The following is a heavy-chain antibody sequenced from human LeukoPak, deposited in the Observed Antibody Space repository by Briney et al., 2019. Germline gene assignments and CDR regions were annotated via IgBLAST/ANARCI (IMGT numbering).Heavy chain of an antibody. CDR3: ARDRIVVVPAAITLYYYSGMDV. D-gene: IGHD2-2*02. J-gene: IGHJ6*04. V-gene: IGHV4-30-4*01. CDR1: GGSISSGDYY. CDR2: IYYSGGT. Sequence: SQTLSLTCTVSGGSISSGDYYWSWIRQPPGNGLEWIGYIYYSGGTYYNPSLKSRVTISVDTSKNQFSLKLSSVTAAATAVYYCARDRIVVVPAAITLYYYSGMDVWGKGTTVTVSS.